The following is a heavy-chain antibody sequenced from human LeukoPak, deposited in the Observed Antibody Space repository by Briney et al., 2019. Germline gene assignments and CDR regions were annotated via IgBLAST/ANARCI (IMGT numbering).Heavy chain of an antibody. J-gene: IGHJ6*04. Sequence: GASVKVSCKASGGTFSSYAISWVRQAPGQGLEWMGGIIPIFGTANYAQKFQGRVTITADESTSTAYMELSSLRSEDTAVYYCARDKPAFVVVTELDVWGKGTTVTVSS. V-gene: IGHV1-69*01. D-gene: IGHD2-21*02. CDR1: GGTFSSYA. CDR3: ARDKPAFVVVTELDV. CDR2: IIPIFGTA.